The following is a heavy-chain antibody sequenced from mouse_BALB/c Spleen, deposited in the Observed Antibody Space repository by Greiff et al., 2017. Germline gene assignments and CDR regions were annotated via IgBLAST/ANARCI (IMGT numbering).Heavy chain of an antibody. CDR3: ARRGNPYAMDY. Sequence: EVQLQQSGAELVKPGASVKLSCTASGFNVKDTYMHWVKQRPEQGLEWIGRIDPANGNTKYDPKFQGKATITADTSSNTAYLQLSSLTSEDTAVYYCARRGNPYAMDYWGQGTSVTVSS. CDR2: IDPANGNT. D-gene: IGHD2-1*01. J-gene: IGHJ4*01. V-gene: IGHV14-3*02. CDR1: GFNVKDTY.